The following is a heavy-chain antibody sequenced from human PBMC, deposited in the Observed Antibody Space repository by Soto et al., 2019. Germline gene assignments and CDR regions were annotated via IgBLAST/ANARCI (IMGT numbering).Heavy chain of an antibody. CDR2: IIPIFGTA. D-gene: IGHD4-17*01. CDR3: ARNGDYPTQNYYYYYGMDV. Sequence: GASVKVSCKASGGTFSSYAISWVRQAPGQGLEWMGGIIPIFGTANYAQKFQGRVTITADESTSTAYMELSSLRSEDTAVYYCARNGDYPTQNYYYYYGMDVWGQGTTVTVSS. J-gene: IGHJ6*02. V-gene: IGHV1-69*13. CDR1: GGTFSSYA.